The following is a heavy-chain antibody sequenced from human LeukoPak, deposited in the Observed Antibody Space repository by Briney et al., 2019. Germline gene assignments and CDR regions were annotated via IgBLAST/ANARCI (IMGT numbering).Heavy chain of an antibody. CDR2: TNPNSGGT. CDR1: GYTFTGYY. D-gene: IGHD1-1*01. V-gene: IGHV1-2*02. CDR3: ARSWIGTTGTTVYFDY. Sequence: GASVKVSCKASGYTFTGYYMHWVRQAPGQGLEWMGWTNPNSGGTNYAQKFQGRVTMTRDTSISTAYMELSRVRSDDTAVYYCARSWIGTTGTTVYFDYWGQGTLVTVSS. J-gene: IGHJ4*02.